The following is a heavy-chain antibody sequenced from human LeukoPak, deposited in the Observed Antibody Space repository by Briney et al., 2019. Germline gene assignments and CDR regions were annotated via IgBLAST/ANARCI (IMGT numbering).Heavy chain of an antibody. CDR1: GFTFSSYG. CDR2: IWYDGSNK. D-gene: IGHD4-17*01. CDR3: AKDRSVTRNWVDY. V-gene: IGHV3-33*06. J-gene: IGHJ4*02. Sequence: GRSLRLSCAASGFTFSSYGMHWVRQAPGKGLEWVAVIWYDGSNKYYADSVKGRFTISRDNSKNTLYLQMNSLRAEDTAVYYCAKDRSVTRNWVDYWGQGTLVTVSS.